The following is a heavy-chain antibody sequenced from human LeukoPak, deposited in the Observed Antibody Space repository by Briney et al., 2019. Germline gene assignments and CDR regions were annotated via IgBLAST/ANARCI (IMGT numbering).Heavy chain of an antibody. Sequence: GGSLRLSCAASGFTFRRYDMSWVRQAPGKGLEWVSAISGNGDSTYYVDSVKGRFTISRDNSKNTLYLQTNSLRAEDTAAYYCALYCSGGSCYSMGGAFDIWGQGTVVTVSS. CDR3: ALYCSGGSCYSMGGAFDI. J-gene: IGHJ3*02. CDR2: ISGNGDST. D-gene: IGHD2-15*01. V-gene: IGHV3-23*01. CDR1: GFTFRRYD.